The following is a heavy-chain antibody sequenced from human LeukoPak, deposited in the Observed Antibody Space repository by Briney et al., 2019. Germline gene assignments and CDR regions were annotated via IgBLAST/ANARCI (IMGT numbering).Heavy chain of an antibody. Sequence: ASVKVSCKASGGTFSSYAISWVRQAPGQGLEWMGRIIPIFGTANYAQKFQGRVTITTDESTSTAYMELSSQRSEDTAVYYCARDLSGSYLYNWFDPWGQGTLVTVSS. D-gene: IGHD1-26*01. CDR1: GGTFSSYA. CDR3: ARDLSGSYLYNWFDP. V-gene: IGHV1-69*05. CDR2: IIPIFGTA. J-gene: IGHJ5*02.